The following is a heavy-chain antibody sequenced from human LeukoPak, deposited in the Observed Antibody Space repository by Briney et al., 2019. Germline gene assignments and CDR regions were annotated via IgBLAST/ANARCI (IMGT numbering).Heavy chain of an antibody. CDR1: GYSFTSYW. J-gene: IGHJ4*02. D-gene: IGHD3-10*01. Sequence: GESLKISCKGSGYSFTSYWISWVRQMPGKGLEWMGRIDPIDSYTNYSPSFQGHVTISADKSISTAYLQWSSLKASDTAMYYCARRPLYGSGSYYTPYFDYWGQGTLVTVSS. CDR2: IDPIDSYT. CDR3: ARRPLYGSGSYYTPYFDY. V-gene: IGHV5-10-1*01.